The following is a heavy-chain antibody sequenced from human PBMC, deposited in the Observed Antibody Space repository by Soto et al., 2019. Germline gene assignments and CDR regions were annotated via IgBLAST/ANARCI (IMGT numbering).Heavy chain of an antibody. V-gene: IGHV3-7*01. Sequence: TGGSLRLSCAASGLNINYYWMHWVRQAPGKGLEWVATINEAGIDKYYVDSVKGRFTIYRDNAKNSLSLQMNSLRVEDTAVYYCARYCDFSTCSGRRGFDYWGQGTLVTVSS. CDR2: INEAGIDK. CDR3: ARYCDFSTCSGRRGFDY. CDR1: GLNINYYW. D-gene: IGHD2-2*01. J-gene: IGHJ4*02.